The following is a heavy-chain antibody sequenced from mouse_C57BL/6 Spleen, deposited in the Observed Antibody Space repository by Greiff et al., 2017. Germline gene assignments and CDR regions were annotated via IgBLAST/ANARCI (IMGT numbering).Heavy chain of an antibody. Sequence: DVQLVESGEGLVKPGGSLKLSCAASGFTFSSYAMSWVRQTPEKRLEWVAYISSGGDYIYYADTVKGRFTISRDNARNTLYLQMSSLKSEDTAMYYPMVVATDYAMDYWGQGTSVTVSS. CDR3: MVVATDYAMDY. CDR2: ISSGGDYI. J-gene: IGHJ4*01. CDR1: GFTFSSYA. V-gene: IGHV5-9-1*02. D-gene: IGHD1-1*01.